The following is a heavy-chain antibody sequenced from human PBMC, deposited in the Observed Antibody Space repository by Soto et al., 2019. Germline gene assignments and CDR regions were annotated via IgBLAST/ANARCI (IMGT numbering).Heavy chain of an antibody. CDR3: ARGYSSGWVDY. CDR1: GFAVSCNY. D-gene: IGHD6-19*01. Sequence: PGGSLRHSCAASGFAVSCNYMSWVRPAPGKGLEWVSVIYSGGSTYYADSVKGRFTISRDNSKNTLYLQMNSLRAEDTAVYYCARGYSSGWVDYWGQGTLVTVSS. CDR2: IYSGGST. V-gene: IGHV3-66*01. J-gene: IGHJ4*02.